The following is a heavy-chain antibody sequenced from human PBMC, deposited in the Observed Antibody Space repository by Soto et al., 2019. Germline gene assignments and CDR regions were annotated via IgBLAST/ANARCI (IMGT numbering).Heavy chain of an antibody. J-gene: IGHJ4*02. Sequence: QVQLQESGPGLVKPSQTLSLTCTVSGGSISSGGYYWSWIRQHPGKGLEWIGYIYYSGSTYYNPSLKSRVTISVDTSKNQFSLKLSSVTAADTAVYYCARVSYYGSGRASTYYFDYWGQGTLVTVSS. V-gene: IGHV4-31*03. CDR3: ARVSYYGSGRASTYYFDY. CDR1: GGSISSGGYY. D-gene: IGHD3-10*01. CDR2: IYYSGST.